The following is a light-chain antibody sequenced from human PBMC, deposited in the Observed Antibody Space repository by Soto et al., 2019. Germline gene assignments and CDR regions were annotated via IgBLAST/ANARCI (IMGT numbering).Light chain of an antibody. CDR3: HQYGSSPLT. V-gene: IGKV3-20*01. J-gene: IGKJ1*01. CDR1: QSVSSNY. CDR2: GAS. Sequence: EIVLTQSPGTLSLSPGERATLSCRASQSVSSNYLAWYQQKLGQAPRLLIFGASSRATGIPDRFSGSGSGTAFTLTISRLEPEDFAVYYCHQYGSSPLTFGQGTKVEIK.